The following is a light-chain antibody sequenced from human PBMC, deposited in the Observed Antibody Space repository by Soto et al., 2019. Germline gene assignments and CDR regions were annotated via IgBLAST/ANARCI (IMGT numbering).Light chain of an antibody. Sequence: EVVMTQSPATLSVSPGERASLSCRASQSVYYNLAWYQHKPGQAPRLLIYGASTRATGIPGRFSGSGSGTEFTLTISSLQSEDFAIYYCQQYNKWPLTFGGGTTVEIK. CDR1: QSVYYN. V-gene: IGKV3-15*01. J-gene: IGKJ4*01. CDR2: GAS. CDR3: QQYNKWPLT.